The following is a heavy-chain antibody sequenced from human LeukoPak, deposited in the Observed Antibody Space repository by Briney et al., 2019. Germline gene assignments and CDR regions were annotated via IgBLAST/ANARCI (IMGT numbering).Heavy chain of an antibody. V-gene: IGHV3-30*18. J-gene: IGHJ4*02. Sequence: PGGSLRLSCAASGFTFSSYGMHWVRQAPGKGLEWVAVISYDGSNKYYADSVKGRFTISRDNSKNTLYLQMNSLRAEDTAVYYCAKDVSPYSSSWYGFDYWGQGTLVTVSS. D-gene: IGHD6-13*01. CDR1: GFTFSSYG. CDR2: ISYDGSNK. CDR3: AKDVSPYSSSWYGFDY.